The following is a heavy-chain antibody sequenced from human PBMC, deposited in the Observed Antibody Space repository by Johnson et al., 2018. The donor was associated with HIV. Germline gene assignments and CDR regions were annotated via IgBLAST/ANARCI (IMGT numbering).Heavy chain of an antibody. Sequence: VQLVESGGGLVQPGRSLRLSCAVSGFTFQDYAMHWVRQAPGKGLEWVSGISWNSGKIGYADSVKGRFTISRDNAKNSLYLQMNSLRAEDTAVYYCARAIDQGYSSGWSSDVYDIWGQGTMVTVSA. CDR3: ARAIDQGYSSGWSSDVYDI. D-gene: IGHD6-19*01. CDR1: GFTFQDYA. J-gene: IGHJ3*02. V-gene: IGHV3-9*01. CDR2: ISWNSGKI.